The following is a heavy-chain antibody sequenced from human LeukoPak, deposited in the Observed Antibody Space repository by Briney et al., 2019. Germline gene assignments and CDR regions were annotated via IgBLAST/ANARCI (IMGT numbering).Heavy chain of an antibody. CDR1: GATFSRSV. D-gene: IGHD6-19*01. V-gene: IGHV1-69*13. Sequence: SVKVSCKASGATFSRSVISWVRQAPGQGLEWMGGIIPIFGTANYAQKFQGRVTITADESTSKAYMELSSLRSEDTAVYYCARGLGAVAGCEHDAFDIWGQGTMVTVSS. CDR2: IIPIFGTA. CDR3: ARGLGAVAGCEHDAFDI. J-gene: IGHJ3*02.